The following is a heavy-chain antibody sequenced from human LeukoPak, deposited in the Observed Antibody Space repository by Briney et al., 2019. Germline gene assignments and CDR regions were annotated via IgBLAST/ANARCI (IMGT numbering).Heavy chain of an antibody. V-gene: IGHV4-59*08. Sequence: PSETLSLTCTVSGGSINSYYWSWIRQPPGKGLEWIAYIYYSGSTNYNPSLKSRVTISVDTSKNQFSLKLYSVTAADTAVYYCARHLVYGSGTQPYFDYWGQGTLVTVSS. D-gene: IGHD3-10*01. CDR1: GGSINSYY. CDR3: ARHLVYGSGTQPYFDY. CDR2: IYYSGST. J-gene: IGHJ4*02.